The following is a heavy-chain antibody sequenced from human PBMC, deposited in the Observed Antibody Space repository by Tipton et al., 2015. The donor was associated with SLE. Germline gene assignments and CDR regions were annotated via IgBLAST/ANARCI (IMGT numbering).Heavy chain of an antibody. CDR3: AREPDY. Sequence: TLSLTCTVSGGSVSSGRYFWSWIRQHPRKGLEWIGCIYSSGNAYLNPSLKSRVTMSVDTSRNEFSLRVSSVTAADTAIYYCAREPDYWGQGTLVAVSS. CDR1: GGSVSSGRYF. J-gene: IGHJ4*02. V-gene: IGHV4-31*03. CDR2: IYSSGNA.